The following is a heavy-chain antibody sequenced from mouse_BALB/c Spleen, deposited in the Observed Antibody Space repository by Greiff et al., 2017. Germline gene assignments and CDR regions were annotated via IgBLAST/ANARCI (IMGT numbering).Heavy chain of an antibody. CDR3: VRQTLGNYYAMDY. CDR2: IRSKSNNYAT. J-gene: IGHJ4*01. D-gene: IGHD2-10*02. CDR1: GFTFNTYA. V-gene: IGHV10-1*02. Sequence: EVKLVESGGGLVQPKGSLKLSCAASGFTFNTYAMNWVRQAPGKGLEWVARIRSKSNNYATYYADSVKDRFTISRDDSQSMLYLQMNNLKTEDTAMYYCVRQTLGNYYAMDYWGQGTSVTVSS.